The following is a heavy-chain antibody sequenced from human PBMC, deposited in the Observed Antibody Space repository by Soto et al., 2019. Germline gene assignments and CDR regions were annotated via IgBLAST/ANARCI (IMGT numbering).Heavy chain of an antibody. D-gene: IGHD3-9*01. V-gene: IGHV3-13*01. J-gene: IGHJ6*02. CDR1: GFTFSSYD. Sequence: PGGSLRLSCAASGFTFSSYDMHWVRQATGKGLEWVSAIGTAGDTYYPGSVKGRFTISRENAKNSLYLQMNSLRAGDTAVYYFARDRYYDILTGYYYYYGMDVWGQGTTVTVSS. CDR3: ARDRYYDILTGYYYYYGMDV. CDR2: IGTAGDT.